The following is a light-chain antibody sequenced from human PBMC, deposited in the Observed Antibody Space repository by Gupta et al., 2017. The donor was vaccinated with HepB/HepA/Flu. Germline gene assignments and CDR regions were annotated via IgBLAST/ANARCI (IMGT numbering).Light chain of an antibody. Sequence: EIVMTQSPATLSVSPGERATLSCRASQSVSSNLAWYQQKPGQAPRLLIYGASTRATGIPARFSGSGDGTEFNLTISSRQSEDFAVYYCQQYNNGHPGLTFGGGTKVEIK. J-gene: IGKJ4*01. CDR3: QQYNNGHPGLT. CDR2: GAS. CDR1: QSVSSN. V-gene: IGKV3-15*01.